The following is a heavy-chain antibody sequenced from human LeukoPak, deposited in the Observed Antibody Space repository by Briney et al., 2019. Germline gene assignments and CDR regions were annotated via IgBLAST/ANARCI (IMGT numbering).Heavy chain of an antibody. CDR1: GGSFSGYY. D-gene: IGHD3-22*01. CDR3: AATYYDSSGYFI. CDR2: INHSGST. Sequence: SETLSLTCAVYGGSFSGYYWSWIRQPPGKGLEWIGEINHSGSTNYNPSLKSRVTISVDTSKNQFSPKLSSVTAADTAVYYCAATYYDSSGYFIWGQGTLVTVSS. J-gene: IGHJ4*02. V-gene: IGHV4-34*01.